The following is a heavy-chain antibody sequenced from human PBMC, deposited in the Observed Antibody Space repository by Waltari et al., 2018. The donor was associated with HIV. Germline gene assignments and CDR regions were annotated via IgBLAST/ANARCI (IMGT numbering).Heavy chain of an antibody. CDR1: GFTFSSYA. CDR2: LRGRGGST. D-gene: IGHD3-3*01. Sequence: EVQLLESGGGLVQPGGSLRLSCAASGFTFSSYAMSWVRQAPGKGLAWVAALRGRGGSTYYADARKGRFTINRDNSKNTLYLRMNSRRAEHTAVYYWAKDRATIFGVGYYVEYWGHGTRVPVSS. J-gene: IGHJ4*01. CDR3: AKDRATIFGVGYYVEY. V-gene: IGHV3-23*01.